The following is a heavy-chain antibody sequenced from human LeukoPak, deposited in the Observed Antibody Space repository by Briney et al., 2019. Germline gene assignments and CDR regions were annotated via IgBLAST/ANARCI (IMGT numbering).Heavy chain of an antibody. D-gene: IGHD2-21*02. CDR3: ASGYCGGACQLGGVDM. CDR2: IYYSGST. J-gene: IGHJ3*02. CDR1: GGSISSSRYY. V-gene: IGHV4-39*07. Sequence: PSETLSLTCTVSGGSISSSRYYWGWIRQPPGKGLEWIGNIYYSGSTYYNPSLKSRVTISVDTSGNQFSLKLSSVTAADTAVYYCASGYCGGACQLGGVDMWGQGTMVTVSS.